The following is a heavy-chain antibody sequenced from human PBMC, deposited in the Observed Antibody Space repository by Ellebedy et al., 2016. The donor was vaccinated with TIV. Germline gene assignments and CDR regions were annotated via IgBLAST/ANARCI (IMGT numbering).Heavy chain of an antibody. J-gene: IGHJ3*02. CDR1: GFTFSSYA. CDR2: IWHDGSTE. D-gene: IGHD2-15*01. CDR3: ARPLGCGGGTCYFDAFGI. Sequence: PGGSLRLSCAASGFTFSSYAMSWVRQAPGKGLEWVAVIWHDGSTEYYADSVKGRFSISRDNSKSALYLQMNSLRAEDTAVYYCARPLGCGGGTCYFDAFGIWGLGTMVTVSS. V-gene: IGHV3-33*08.